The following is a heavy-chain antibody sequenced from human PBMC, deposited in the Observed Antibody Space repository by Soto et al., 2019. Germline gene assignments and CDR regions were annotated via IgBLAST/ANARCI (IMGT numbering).Heavy chain of an antibody. CDR3: ARPDCTNGVCYSDY. J-gene: IGHJ4*02. CDR2: TYSKGGST. V-gene: IGHV3-64*04. CDR1: GFTISSYA. D-gene: IGHD2-8*01. Sequence: GGSLRLSCSASGFTISSYAMHWVRQAPGKGLESVSVTYSKGGSTHYADSVKGRFTISRDNAKNTLYLQMNSLRAEDTAVYYCARPDCTNGVCYSDYWGQGTLVTVSS.